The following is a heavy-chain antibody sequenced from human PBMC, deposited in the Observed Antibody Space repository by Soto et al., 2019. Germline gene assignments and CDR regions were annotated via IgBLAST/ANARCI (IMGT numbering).Heavy chain of an antibody. Sequence: GESLKISCEGSGNTFTNYWIAWVRQMPGKGLEWMGIIYPDDSDTRYSPSFQGQVTISADKFITTAYLQWSSLKASDTAIYYCARLASLDSYGLRNFDYWGQGTLVTVSS. V-gene: IGHV5-51*01. D-gene: IGHD5-18*01. CDR3: ARLASLDSYGLRNFDY. J-gene: IGHJ4*02. CDR1: GNTFTNYW. CDR2: IYPDDSDT.